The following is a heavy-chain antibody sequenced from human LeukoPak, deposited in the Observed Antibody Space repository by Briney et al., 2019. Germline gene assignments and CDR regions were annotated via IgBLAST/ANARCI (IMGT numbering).Heavy chain of an antibody. CDR2: IHHSGRA. Sequence: PSETLSLTCTVSGGSISSYYWSWIRQHPGKDLEWLGYIHHSGRAFYSPSLESRLTISLDTSKNQFSLKLNSVIGADTAVYYCAREVNRPTDADAFDIWGQGTMVTVSS. D-gene: IGHD1-26*01. V-gene: IGHV4-59*06. J-gene: IGHJ3*02. CDR1: GGSISSYY. CDR3: AREVNRPTDADAFDI.